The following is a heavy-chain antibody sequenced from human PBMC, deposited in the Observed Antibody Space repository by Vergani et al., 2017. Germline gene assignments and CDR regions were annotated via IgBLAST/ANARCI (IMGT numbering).Heavy chain of an antibody. D-gene: IGHD5-24*01. Sequence: QVQLVESGGGVVQPGRSLRLSCAASGFTFNQYGMHWVRQAPGKGLEWVAVTWYDGNNKQYADSVKGRFTISRDNSKSTMYLQMNSLRDEDTGVYYCGRASDNYNWGQGTLVTVSS. V-gene: IGHV3-33*01. J-gene: IGHJ4*02. CDR2: TWYDGNNK. CDR1: GFTFNQYG. CDR3: GRASDNYN.